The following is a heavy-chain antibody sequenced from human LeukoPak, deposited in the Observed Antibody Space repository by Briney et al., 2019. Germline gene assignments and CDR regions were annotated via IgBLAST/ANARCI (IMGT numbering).Heavy chain of an antibody. Sequence: GGSLRLSCVASAFTFDDYGMSWVRQVPGKGLEWVSGIVRNGGGTGYADSVKGRFTISRDNAENSLYLQMNSLRADDTALYYCVRGVRAGPFWGQRTLVTVSS. V-gene: IGHV3-20*04. CDR1: AFTFDDYG. CDR2: IVRNGGGT. CDR3: VRGVRAGPF. J-gene: IGHJ4*02.